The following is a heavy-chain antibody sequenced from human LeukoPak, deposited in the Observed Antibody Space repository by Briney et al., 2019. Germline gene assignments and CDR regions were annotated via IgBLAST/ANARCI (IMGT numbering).Heavy chain of an antibody. J-gene: IGHJ4*02. D-gene: IGHD5-12*01. Sequence: GASVKVSCKASGYTFTSYDINWVRQATGQGLEWMGWMNPNSGNTGYAQKFQGRVTITRSTSISTAYMELSSLRSEDTAVYYCARASWIVAGTSFDYWGQGTLVTVSS. V-gene: IGHV1-8*03. CDR2: MNPNSGNT. CDR3: ARASWIVAGTSFDY. CDR1: GYTFTSYD.